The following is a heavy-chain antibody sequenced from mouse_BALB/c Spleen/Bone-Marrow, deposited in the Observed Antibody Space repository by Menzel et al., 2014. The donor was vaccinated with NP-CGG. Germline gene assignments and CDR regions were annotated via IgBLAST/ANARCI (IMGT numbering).Heavy chain of an antibody. V-gene: IGHV4-1*02. CDR2: INPDSSTI. D-gene: IGHD1-1*01. CDR3: ARLGYYGAMDY. J-gene: IGHJ4*01. CDR1: GFGYSRYW. Sequence: EVQLQESGGGLVQPGGSLKLSCAASGFGYSRYWMSWVRQAPGKGLEWIGEINPDSSTINYTPSLKDKFIISRDNAKNTLYLQMSKVRSEDTALYYCARLGYYGAMDYRGQGTSVTVSS.